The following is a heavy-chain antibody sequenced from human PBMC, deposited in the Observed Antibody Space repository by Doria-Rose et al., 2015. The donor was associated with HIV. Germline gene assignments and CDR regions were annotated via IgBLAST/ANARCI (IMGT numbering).Heavy chain of an antibody. Sequence: SGPVLVKPTETLTLTCTVSGVSLSSPGMGVSWIRQPPGKALEWLANIFSDDARSYKTSLKSRLTISSGTSNSQVVLTMTDMDPEDTATYYCARIKSSRWYHKYYFDFWGQGTLVIVSA. CDR1: GVSLSSPGMG. J-gene: IGHJ4*02. CDR2: IFSDDAR. D-gene: IGHD6-13*01. V-gene: IGHV2-26*01. CDR3: ARIKSSRWYHKYYFDF.